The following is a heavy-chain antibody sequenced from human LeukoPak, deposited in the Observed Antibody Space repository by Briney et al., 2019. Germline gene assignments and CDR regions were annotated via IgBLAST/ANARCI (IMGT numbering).Heavy chain of an antibody. D-gene: IGHD2-21*02. V-gene: IGHV1-46*01. Sequence: ASVKVSCKASGYTFTSYYMHWVRQAPGQGLEWMGIINPSVGSTSYAQKFQGRVTMTRDMSTSTVYMELSSLRSEDTAVYYCARGGVVAYCGVDCYTNNWFDPWGQGTLVTVSS. CDR1: GYTFTSYY. CDR3: ARGGVVAYCGVDCYTNNWFDP. CDR2: INPSVGST. J-gene: IGHJ5*02.